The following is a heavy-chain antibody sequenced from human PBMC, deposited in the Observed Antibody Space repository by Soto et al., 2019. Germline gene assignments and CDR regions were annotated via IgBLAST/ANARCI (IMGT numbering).Heavy chain of an antibody. J-gene: IGHJ4*02. CDR1: GGSFSGYY. CDR2: INHSGST. V-gene: IGHV4-34*01. D-gene: IGHD6-13*01. Sequence: PSETLSLTCAVYGGSFSGYYWSWIRQPPGKGLEWIGEINHSGSTNYNPSLKSRVTISVDTSKNQFSLKLSSVTAADTAVYYCGRLAGTAALDYWGQGTLVTVSS. CDR3: GRLAGTAALDY.